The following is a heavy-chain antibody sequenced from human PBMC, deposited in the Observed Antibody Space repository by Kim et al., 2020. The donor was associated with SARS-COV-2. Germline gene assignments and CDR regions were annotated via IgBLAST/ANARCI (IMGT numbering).Heavy chain of an antibody. V-gene: IGHV3-23*01. CDR3: AKLSNFYDSSGFSEPYFDY. Sequence: KGRFTISRDNSKNTLHLQMNSLSAEDTAVYYCAKLSNFYDSSGFSEPYFDYWGQGTLVTVSS. D-gene: IGHD3-22*01. J-gene: IGHJ4*02.